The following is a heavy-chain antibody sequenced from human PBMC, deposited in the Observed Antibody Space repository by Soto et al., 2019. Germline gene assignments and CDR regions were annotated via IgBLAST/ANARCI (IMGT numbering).Heavy chain of an antibody. J-gene: IGHJ5*02. D-gene: IGHD6-13*01. CDR3: ARDFRIAAAGTVGPGWFDP. CDR2: ISYDGSNK. V-gene: IGHV3-30-3*01. CDR1: GFTFSSYA. Sequence: GGSLRLSCAASGFTFSSYAMHWVRQAPGKGLEWVAVISYDGSNKYYADSVKGRFTISRDNSKNTLYLQMNSLRAEDTAVYYCARDFRIAAAGTVGPGWFDPWGQGTLVTVSS.